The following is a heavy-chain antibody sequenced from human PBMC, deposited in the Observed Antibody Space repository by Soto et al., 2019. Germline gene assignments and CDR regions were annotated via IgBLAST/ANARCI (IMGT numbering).Heavy chain of an antibody. Sequence: GGSLRLSCTASGFTFGDYAMSWFRQAPGKGLEWVGFIRSKAYGGTTEYAASVKGRFTISRDDSKSIAYLQMNSLKTEDTAVYYCTRFRTYGLLWFGETYFDYWGQGTLVTVSS. V-gene: IGHV3-49*03. CDR2: IRSKAYGGTT. CDR3: TRFRTYGLLWFGETYFDY. CDR1: GFTFGDYA. J-gene: IGHJ4*02. D-gene: IGHD3-10*01.